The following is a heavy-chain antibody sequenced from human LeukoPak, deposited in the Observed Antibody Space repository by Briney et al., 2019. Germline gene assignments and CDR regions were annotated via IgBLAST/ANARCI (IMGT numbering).Heavy chain of an antibody. J-gene: IGHJ3*02. V-gene: IGHV1-24*01. D-gene: IGHD6-13*01. CDR3: AFLSWTDAFDI. Sequence: ASVKVSCKVSGYTLTELSMHWVRQTPGTGLEWMGGFDPEDGETLYAQKFQGRVTMTEDTSTDTAYMELSSLRSEDTAVYYRAFLSWTDAFDIWGRGTLVTVSS. CDR1: GYTLTELS. CDR2: FDPEDGET.